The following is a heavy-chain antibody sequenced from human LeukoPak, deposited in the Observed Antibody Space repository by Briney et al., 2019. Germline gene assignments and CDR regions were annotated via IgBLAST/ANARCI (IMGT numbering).Heavy chain of an antibody. CDR1: GFTFSSYS. J-gene: IGHJ6*04. V-gene: IGHV3-48*01. Sequence: GGSLRLSCAASGFTFSSYSMNWVRQAPGKGLEWVSYISSSSSTIYYADSVKGRFTISRDNAKNSLYLQMNSLRAEDTAVYYCARGEGGYYYDSSGFVMDVWGKGTTVTVSS. D-gene: IGHD3-22*01. CDR2: ISSSSSTI. CDR3: ARGEGGYYYDSSGFVMDV.